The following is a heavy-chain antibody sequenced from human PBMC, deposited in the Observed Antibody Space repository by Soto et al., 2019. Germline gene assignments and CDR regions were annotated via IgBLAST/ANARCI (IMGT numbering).Heavy chain of an antibody. V-gene: IGHV1-69*01. CDR2: IIPILCTA. Sequence: QVQLVQSGAEVKKPGSSVKVSCKASGGTFSSYAISWVRQAPGQGLEWMGGIIPILCTANYAQKFQGRVTITADESTSTAYMALSSLRSEDTAVYYCARVGGLRFLEWLPYTFYYCYGMDVWGQGTTVTVSS. J-gene: IGHJ6*02. CDR1: GGTFSSYA. CDR3: ARVGGLRFLEWLPYTFYYCYGMDV. D-gene: IGHD3-3*01.